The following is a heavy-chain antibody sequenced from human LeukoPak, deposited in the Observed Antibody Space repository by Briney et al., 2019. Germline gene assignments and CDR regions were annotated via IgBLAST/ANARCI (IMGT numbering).Heavy chain of an antibody. D-gene: IGHD2-2*01. CDR1: GGSISSSSYY. V-gene: IGHV4-39*01. CDR2: IYYSGST. J-gene: IGHJ6*03. CDR3: ARQVPPTYQLLVYYYYYMDV. Sequence: PSETLSLTCTVSGGSISSSSYYWGWIRQPPGKGLEWIGSIYYSGSTYYNPSLKSRVTISVDTSKNQFSLKLSSVTAADTAVYYCARQVPPTYQLLVYYYYYMDVWGKGTTVTISS.